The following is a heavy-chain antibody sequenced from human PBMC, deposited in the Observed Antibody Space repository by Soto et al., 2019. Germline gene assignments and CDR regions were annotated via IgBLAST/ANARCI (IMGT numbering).Heavy chain of an antibody. J-gene: IGHJ4*02. V-gene: IGHV2-5*02. D-gene: IGHD6-13*01. CDR1: GFSLSTSGVG. CDR3: THKGYGDRGCKY. Sequence: QITLKESGPTLVKPTQTLTLTCTFSGFSLSTSGVGVGWIRQPPGKALEWLALIYWDDDKRYSPSLKSRLTISKDTTKSQVVLTMTTMDPVDTTTYYCTHKGYGDRGCKYWGQGTLVTVSS. CDR2: IYWDDDK.